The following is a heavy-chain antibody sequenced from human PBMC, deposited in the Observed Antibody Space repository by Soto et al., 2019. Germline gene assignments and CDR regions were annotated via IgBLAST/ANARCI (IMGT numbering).Heavy chain of an antibody. CDR2: IYYSGIT. D-gene: IGHD3-22*01. Sequence: QVQLQESGPGLVKPSETLSLTCTVSGDSVSIYFWTWIRQPPGKGLEWIGNIYYSGITDYNPSLKSRVTISVDTSKNQFSLKLSSVTAADTAVYYCAREDYDSGLDIWGQGTLVTVSS. CDR3: AREDYDSGLDI. J-gene: IGHJ3*02. CDR1: GDSVSIYF. V-gene: IGHV4-59*02.